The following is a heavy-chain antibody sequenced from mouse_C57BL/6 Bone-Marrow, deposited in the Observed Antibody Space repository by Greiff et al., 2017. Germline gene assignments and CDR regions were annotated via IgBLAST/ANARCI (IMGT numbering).Heavy chain of an antibody. Sequence: VQLQQPGAELVKPGASVKLSCKASGYTFTSYWMHWVKQRPGQGLEWIGMIHPNSGSTNYNEKFKSKATLTVDKSSSTAYMQLSSLTSEDSAVYDCARVGMGAWFAYWGQGTLVTVAA. CDR2: IHPNSGST. D-gene: IGHD4-1*01. CDR3: ARVGMGAWFAY. CDR1: GYTFTSYW. V-gene: IGHV1-64*01. J-gene: IGHJ3*01.